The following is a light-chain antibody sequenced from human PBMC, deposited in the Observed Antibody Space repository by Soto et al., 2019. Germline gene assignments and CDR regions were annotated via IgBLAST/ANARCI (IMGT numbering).Light chain of an antibody. V-gene: IGLV2-8*01. CDR1: SSDVGGYNY. CDR3: SSYAGSNNLGV. J-gene: IGLJ2*01. Sequence: QSALTQPPSASGSPGQSVTISCTGTSSDVGGYNYVSWSQQHPGKAPKLMIYEVSKRPSGVPDRFSGSKSGNTASLTVSGLQAEDEADYYCSSYAGSNNLGVFGGGTKVTVL. CDR2: EVS.